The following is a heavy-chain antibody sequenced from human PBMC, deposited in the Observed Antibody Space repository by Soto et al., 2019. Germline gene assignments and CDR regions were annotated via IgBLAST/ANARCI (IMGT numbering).Heavy chain of an antibody. CDR3: ASYSSQWLPVNY. CDR2: ISSSSNSI. Sequence: PAWCLRLSGAACRCIFSRDSMNLVRQAPGKGLEWVSYISSSSNSIYYADSVKGRFTISRDNAKNSLYLQMNSLRAEDTAVYYCASYSSQWLPVNYRGQGTLVTVSS. D-gene: IGHD5-12*01. CDR1: RCIFSRDS. V-gene: IGHV3-48*01. J-gene: IGHJ4*02.